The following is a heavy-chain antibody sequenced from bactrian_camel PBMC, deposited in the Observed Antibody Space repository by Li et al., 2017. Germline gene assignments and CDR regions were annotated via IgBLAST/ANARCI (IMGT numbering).Heavy chain of an antibody. V-gene: IGHV3S40*01. CDR3: VTGYSGSWCYDVIEPTSGY. CDR1: GFTFSSYD. CDR2: ISSGGGTT. D-gene: IGHD3*01. Sequence: VQLVESGGGLVQPEGSLSVSCVATGFTFSSYDMSWVRQAPGKELEWVPTISSGGGTTYYKDSVKGRFTISQDTAKKTVYLQMNNLKPEDTAMYYCVTGYSGSWCYDVIEPTSGYWGQGTQVTVS. J-gene: IGHJ4*01.